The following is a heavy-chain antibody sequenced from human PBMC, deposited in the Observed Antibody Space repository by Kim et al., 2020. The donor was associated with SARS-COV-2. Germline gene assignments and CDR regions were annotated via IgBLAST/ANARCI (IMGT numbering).Heavy chain of an antibody. CDR3: ARDGSIDGYKSIDY. Sequence: ASVKVSCNASGYTFTGYYMHWVRQAPGQGLEWMGWINPNSGGTNYAQKFQGRVTMTRDTSISTAYMELSRLRSDDTAVYYCARDGSIDGYKSIDYWGQGTLVTVSS. J-gene: IGHJ4*02. V-gene: IGHV1-2*02. D-gene: IGHD5-12*01. CDR2: INPNSGGT. CDR1: GYTFTGYY.